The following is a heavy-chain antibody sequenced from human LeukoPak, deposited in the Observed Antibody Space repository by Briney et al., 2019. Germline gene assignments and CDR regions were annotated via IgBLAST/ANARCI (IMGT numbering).Heavy chain of an antibody. CDR2: IYYSGST. CDR1: GGSISSSSYY. Sequence: TLSLTFTVSGGSISSSSYYWGWIRQPPGKGLEWIGSIYYSGSTYYNPSLKSRVTISVDTSKNQFSLKLSSVTAADTAVYYCASPKIIAVAGTDRNDSWGQGTLVTVSS. CDR3: ASPKIIAVAGTDRNDS. D-gene: IGHD6-19*01. V-gene: IGHV4-39*01. J-gene: IGHJ4*02.